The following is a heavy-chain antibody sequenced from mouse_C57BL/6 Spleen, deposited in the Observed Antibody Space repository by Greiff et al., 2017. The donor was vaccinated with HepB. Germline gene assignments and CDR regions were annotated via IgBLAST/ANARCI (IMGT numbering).Heavy chain of an antibody. CDR1: GFTFSDYG. CDR2: ISSGSSTI. J-gene: IGHJ1*03. V-gene: IGHV5-17*01. CDR3: ASGVYGNYWYFDV. D-gene: IGHD2-1*01. Sequence: EVKLVESGGGLVKPGGSLKLSCAASGFTFSDYGMHWVRQAPEKGLEWVAYISSGSSTIHYADTVKGRFTISRDNAKNTLFLQMTSLRSEDTAMYYCASGVYGNYWYFDVWGTGTTVTVSS.